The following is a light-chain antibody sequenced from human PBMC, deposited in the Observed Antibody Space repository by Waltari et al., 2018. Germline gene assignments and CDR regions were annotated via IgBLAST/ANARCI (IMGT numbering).Light chain of an antibody. Sequence: ELVLTQSPGTLSLSPGEGATLSCRASQSVTSSYLAWYQQKPGQAPRLLIYGASSRASGIPDRFSGSGSGTDFTLTVSRLEPEDFAVYYCQQYGSSPFTFGLGTKVEIK. V-gene: IGKV3-20*01. CDR3: QQYGSSPFT. CDR2: GAS. J-gene: IGKJ2*01. CDR1: QSVTSSY.